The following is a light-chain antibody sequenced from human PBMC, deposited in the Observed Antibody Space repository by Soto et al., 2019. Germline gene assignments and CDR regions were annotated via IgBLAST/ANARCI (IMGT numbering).Light chain of an antibody. CDR2: GAS. Sequence: EIVMTQSPATLSVSPGERATLSCRASQSVSSNLAWYQQKPGQAPRLLIYGASTRATGIPARFSGSRSGTEFTLTISSLQSEDFAVYYCKQYNNWPQTFGQGTKVEIK. CDR1: QSVSSN. CDR3: KQYNNWPQT. J-gene: IGKJ1*01. V-gene: IGKV3-15*01.